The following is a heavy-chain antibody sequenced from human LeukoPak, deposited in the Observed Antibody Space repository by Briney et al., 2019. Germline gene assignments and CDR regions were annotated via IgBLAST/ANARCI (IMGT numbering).Heavy chain of an antibody. J-gene: IGHJ5*02. D-gene: IGHD3-16*01. V-gene: IGHV4-4*07. CDR1: GGSISSYY. Sequence: SETLSLTCTVSGGSISSYYWSWIRQPAGKGLEWIGRIYTSGSTNYNPSLESRVTMSVDTSKNEFSLKLSSVTAADTAVYYCASSTRGLGHGNWFDPWGQGTLVTVSS. CDR2: IYTSGST. CDR3: ASSTRGLGHGNWFDP.